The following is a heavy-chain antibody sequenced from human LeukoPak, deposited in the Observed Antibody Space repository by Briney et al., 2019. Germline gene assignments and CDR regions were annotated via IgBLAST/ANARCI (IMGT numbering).Heavy chain of an antibody. V-gene: IGHV4-4*07. CDR3: ARWSGSVTARNYYYYMDV. Sequence: PLETLSLTCSVSGGSISRYYWTWIRQPAGSGLEWIGRIYTSGTTDYNPSLRTRVTISVDASRNQFSLNLSSVTAADTAVYYCARWSGSVTARNYYYYMDVWGEGTTVTVSS. CDR2: IYTSGTT. J-gene: IGHJ6*03. CDR1: GGSISRYY. D-gene: IGHD6-6*01.